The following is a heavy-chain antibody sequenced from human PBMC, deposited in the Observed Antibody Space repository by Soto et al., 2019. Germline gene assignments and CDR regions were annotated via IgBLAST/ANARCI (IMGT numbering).Heavy chain of an antibody. Sequence: SETLPLTCAFYGGSFSGYYWSWIRQPPGKGLEWIGEINHSGSTNYNPSLKSRVTISVDTSKNQFSLKLSSVTAADTAVYYCARGPLGYFDWLLSFDYWGQGTLVTVSS. CDR3: ARGPLGYFDWLLSFDY. D-gene: IGHD3-9*01. V-gene: IGHV4-34*01. J-gene: IGHJ4*02. CDR1: GGSFSGYY. CDR2: INHSGST.